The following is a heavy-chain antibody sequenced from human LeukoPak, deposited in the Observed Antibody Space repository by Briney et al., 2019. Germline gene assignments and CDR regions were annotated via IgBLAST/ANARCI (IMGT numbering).Heavy chain of an antibody. CDR3: AKELGYYYDSKDAFDI. Sequence: PGGSLRLSCAASGFTFSSYAMSWVRQAPGKGLEWVSAISGGGGATYYADSVKGRFTISRDNSKHTLYLEMNSLRAEDTAVYYCAKELGYYYDSKDAFDIWGQGTMVTVSS. CDR1: GFTFSSYA. V-gene: IGHV3-23*01. CDR2: ISGGGGAT. D-gene: IGHD3-22*01. J-gene: IGHJ3*02.